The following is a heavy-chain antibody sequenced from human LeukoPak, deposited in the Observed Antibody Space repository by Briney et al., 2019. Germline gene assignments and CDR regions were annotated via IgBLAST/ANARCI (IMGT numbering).Heavy chain of an antibody. CDR2: IYHSGST. J-gene: IGHJ4*02. CDR3: SRGLQVWSRDPFDY. V-gene: IGHV4-38-2*02. Sequence: SETLSLTCTVSGYSISSGYYWGWIRQPPGKGLEWIGSIYHSGSTSYSPSLKSRVTISLDTSKNQFSLNLSSVTAADTAMYYCSRGLQVWSRDPFDYWGQGTLVTVSS. CDR1: GYSISSGYY. D-gene: IGHD3-16*01.